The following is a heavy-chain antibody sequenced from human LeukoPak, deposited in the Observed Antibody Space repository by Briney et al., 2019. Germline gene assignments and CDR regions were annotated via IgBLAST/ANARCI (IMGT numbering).Heavy chain of an antibody. CDR3: ASEVAAAGLDY. CDR2: IIPIFGTA. CDR1: GGTFSSYA. D-gene: IGHD6-13*01. J-gene: IGHJ4*02. V-gene: IGHV1-69*05. Sequence: ASVKVSCKASGGTFSSYAISWVRQAPGQGLEWMGGIIPIFGTANYAQKFQGRVTITTDESTSTAYMELSSLRSEDTAVYYCASEVAAAGLDYWGQETLVTVSS.